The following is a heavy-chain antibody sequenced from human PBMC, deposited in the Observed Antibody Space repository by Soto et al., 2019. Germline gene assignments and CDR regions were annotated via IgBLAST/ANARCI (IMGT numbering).Heavy chain of an antibody. CDR2: ISGSSSYT. CDR3: ARVTVTVTTKYFDY. V-gene: IGHV3-11*06. CDR1: GFSFSDYY. J-gene: IGHJ4*02. Sequence: GGSLRLSCAASGFSFSDYYMTWIRQAPGKGLEWVSDISGSSSYTNYADSVKGRFTISRDNAKNSLYLQVNSLRAGDTAVYYCARVTVTVTTKYFDYWGRGTLVTVSS. D-gene: IGHD4-17*01.